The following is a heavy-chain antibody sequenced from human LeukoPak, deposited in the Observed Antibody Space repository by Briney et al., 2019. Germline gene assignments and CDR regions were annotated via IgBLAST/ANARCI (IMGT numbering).Heavy chain of an antibody. J-gene: IGHJ4*02. D-gene: IGHD2/OR15-2a*01. CDR3: AKDSAKKYDDY. Sequence: PGGSPRLSCAASGSTVSSYWMSWVRRAPGKGLEWVANIKQDGSEKYYVDSGTGRFTISRDNAKNSLYLQMNSLRAEDTAVYYCAKDSAKKYDDYWGQGTLVTVSS. CDR2: IKQDGSEK. CDR1: GSTVSSYW. V-gene: IGHV3-7*03.